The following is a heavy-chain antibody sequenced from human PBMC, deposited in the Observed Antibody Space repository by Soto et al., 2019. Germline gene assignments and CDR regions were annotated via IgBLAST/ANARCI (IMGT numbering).Heavy chain of an antibody. V-gene: IGHV3-23*01. CDR1: GFTFSTYA. Sequence: GGSLRLSCAGSGFTFSTYAMSWVRQAPGKGLEWVSAISGSGGSTYYADSVKGRFTISRDSSKNTLHLQMNSLRAEDTAVYYCATRRARYFDEPYGFVDVWGQGTTVTVSS. CDR2: ISGSGGST. CDR3: ATRRARYFDEPYGFVDV. J-gene: IGHJ6*02. D-gene: IGHD3-9*01.